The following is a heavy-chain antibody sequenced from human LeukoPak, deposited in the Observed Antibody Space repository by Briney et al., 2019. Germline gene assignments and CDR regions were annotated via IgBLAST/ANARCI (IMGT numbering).Heavy chain of an antibody. CDR3: ARLRAARASDP. Sequence: PSETLSLTCAVYGGSFSGYYWSWIRQPPGKGLEWIGEINHGGSTNYNPSLKSRVTISVDTSKNQFSLKLSSVTAADTAVYYCARLRAARASDPWGQGTLVTVSS. J-gene: IGHJ5*02. D-gene: IGHD6-13*01. CDR2: INHGGST. CDR1: GGSFSGYY. V-gene: IGHV4-34*01.